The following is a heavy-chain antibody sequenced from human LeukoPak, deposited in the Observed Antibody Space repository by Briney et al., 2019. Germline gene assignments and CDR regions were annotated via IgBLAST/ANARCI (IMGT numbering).Heavy chain of an antibody. V-gene: IGHV3-30*02. CDR1: GFTFSSYG. CDR3: AKETYSSFDY. Sequence: GGSLRLSCAASGFTFSSYGMHCVRRAPGKGLEWVAFIRYDGSNKYYADSVKGRFTISRDNSKNTLYLQMNSLRAEDTAVYYCAKETYSSFDYWGQGTLVTVSS. D-gene: IGHD2-15*01. CDR2: IRYDGSNK. J-gene: IGHJ4*02.